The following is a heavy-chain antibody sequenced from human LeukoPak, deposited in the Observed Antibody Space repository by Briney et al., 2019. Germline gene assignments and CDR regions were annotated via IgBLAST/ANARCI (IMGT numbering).Heavy chain of an antibody. CDR1: GGTFSRYA. Sequence: GASVKVSCKASGGTFSRYAISWVRQAPGQGLEWMGGIIPIFNTANYAQKFQGRVTITADESTSTAYMELSSLRSEDTAVYYCARSDTSMDGFDYWGQGTLVTVSS. D-gene: IGHD5-18*01. CDR2: IIPIFNTA. CDR3: ARSDTSMDGFDY. J-gene: IGHJ4*02. V-gene: IGHV1-69*13.